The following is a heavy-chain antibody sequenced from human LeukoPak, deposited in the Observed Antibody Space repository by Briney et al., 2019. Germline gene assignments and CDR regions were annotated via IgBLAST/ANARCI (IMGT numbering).Heavy chain of an antibody. CDR3: ARGGVYYRFTDDY. CDR2: MNPNSGNT. V-gene: IGHV1-8*01. D-gene: IGHD2-8*01. J-gene: IGHJ4*02. CDR1: GYTFTSYD. Sequence: ASVKVSCKASGYTFTSYDINWMRQATGQGLEWMGWMNPNSGNTGYAQKFQGRVTMTRNTSISTAYMELSSPRSEDTAVYYCARGGVYYRFTDDYWGQGTLVTVSS.